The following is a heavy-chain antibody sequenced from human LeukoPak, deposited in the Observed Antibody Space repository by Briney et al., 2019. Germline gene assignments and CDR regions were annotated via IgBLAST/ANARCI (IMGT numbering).Heavy chain of an antibody. D-gene: IGHD4-17*01. J-gene: IGHJ4*02. V-gene: IGHV4-39*01. CDR1: GGSISSSSYY. CDR3: AKQSATSSVNDY. CDR2: IFYSGSA. Sequence: PSETLSLTCTVSGGSISSSSYYWGWIRQPPGKGLEWIGSIFYSGSAYYNPSLKSRVTMSIDTSKNQFSLKLNSVTAADTAVYYCAKQSATSSVNDYWGQGTLVTVSS.